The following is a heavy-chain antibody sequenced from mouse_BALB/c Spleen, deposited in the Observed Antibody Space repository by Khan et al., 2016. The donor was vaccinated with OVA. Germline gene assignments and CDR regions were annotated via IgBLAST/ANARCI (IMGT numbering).Heavy chain of an antibody. CDR1: GFSLTNYG. CDR3: ARQPYYRYSVMDY. D-gene: IGHD2-12*01. CDR2: IWSDGCT. J-gene: IGHJ4*01. V-gene: IGHV2-6-1*01. Sequence: QVQLKEPGPGLVAPSQSLSITCTISGFSLTNYGVHWARQPTGKGLEWLVVIWSDGCTTYNSALKSSLTISKDNYKSQVFLKMNSLQTKNTTRYFCARQPYYRYSVMDYWGQGTSVTVSS.